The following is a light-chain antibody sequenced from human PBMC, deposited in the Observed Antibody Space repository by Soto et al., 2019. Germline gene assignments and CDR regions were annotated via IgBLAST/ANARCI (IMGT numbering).Light chain of an antibody. CDR1: QSVSSSY. J-gene: IGKJ1*01. CDR3: QQYGSSSWT. V-gene: IGKV3-20*01. CDR2: GAS. Sequence: EIVLTQSPGTLSLSPGERATLSCRASQSVSSSYLAGYQQKPGQAPRLPIYGASSRATGIPDRFSGSGSGTDFTLTISRLEPEDFAVYYCQQYGSSSWTFGQGTKVEIK.